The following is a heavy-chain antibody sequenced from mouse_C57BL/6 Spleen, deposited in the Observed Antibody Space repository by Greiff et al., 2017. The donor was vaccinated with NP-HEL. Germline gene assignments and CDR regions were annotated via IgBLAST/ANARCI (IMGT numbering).Heavy chain of an antibody. D-gene: IGHD2-3*01. CDR2: ISSGSSTI. V-gene: IGHV5-17*01. CDR1: GFTFSDYG. J-gene: IGHJ3*01. Sequence: EVMLVESGGGLVKPGGSLKLSCAASGFTFSDYGMHWVRQAPEKGLEWVAYISSGSSTIYYADTVKGRFTISRDNAKNTLFLQMTSLRSEDTAMYYCARQDGYPCAYWGQGTLVTVSA. CDR3: ARQDGYPCAY.